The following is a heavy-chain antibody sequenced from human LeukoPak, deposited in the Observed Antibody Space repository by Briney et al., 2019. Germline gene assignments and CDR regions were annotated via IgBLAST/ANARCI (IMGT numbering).Heavy chain of an antibody. J-gene: IGHJ4*02. CDR3: ARGGWLQATTFDY. CDR2: FDHGGST. CDR1: GYSISSGYY. V-gene: IGHV4-38-2*02. D-gene: IGHD5-24*01. Sequence: LGTLCLSCTVSGYSISSGYYWGWIRQPPGKGLEGFGSFDHGGSTYYNPSLKSRVTISADTSKNQFFLKLSSVTTADTAVYYCARGGWLQATTFDYWGQGTLVTVSS.